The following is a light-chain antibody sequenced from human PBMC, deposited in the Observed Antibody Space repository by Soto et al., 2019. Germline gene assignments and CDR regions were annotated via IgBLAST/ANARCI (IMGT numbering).Light chain of an antibody. CDR3: QQYGSSPRT. CDR1: QTVSSSS. V-gene: IGKV3-20*01. J-gene: IGKJ1*01. Sequence: EIVLTQSPATLSLSPGETACLSCRASQTVSSSSLAWYQQKPGQAPRLLIFGASTRAAGFPDRFSGSGSGTDFTLTISRLEPEDFAVYYCQQYGSSPRTFGQGTKVDI. CDR2: GAS.